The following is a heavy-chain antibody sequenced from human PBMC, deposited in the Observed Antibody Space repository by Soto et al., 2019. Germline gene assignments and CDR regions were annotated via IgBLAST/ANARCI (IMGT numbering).Heavy chain of an antibody. D-gene: IGHD6-19*01. Sequence: ASVKVSCKASGYTFTSYAMHWVRRAPGQRLEWMGWINAGNGNTKYSQKFQGRVTITRDTSASTAYMELSSLRSEDTAVYYCARDSGPQAVAVDYWGQGTLVTVSS. V-gene: IGHV1-3*01. J-gene: IGHJ4*02. CDR1: GYTFTSYA. CDR3: ARDSGPQAVAVDY. CDR2: INAGNGNT.